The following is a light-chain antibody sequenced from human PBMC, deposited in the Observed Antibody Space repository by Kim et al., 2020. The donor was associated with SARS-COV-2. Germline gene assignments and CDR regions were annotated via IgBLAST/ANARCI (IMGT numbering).Light chain of an antibody. CDR3: QQYNSYPYT. CDR2: DAS. V-gene: IGKV1-5*01. J-gene: IGKJ2*01. Sequence: SASVGDRVPITCRASQSMSRWSAWYQQKPGKAPKLLIFDASSLESGVPSRFSGSGSGTEFTLTISSLQPDDLATYYCQQYNSYPYTFGQGTKLEI. CDR1: QSMSRW.